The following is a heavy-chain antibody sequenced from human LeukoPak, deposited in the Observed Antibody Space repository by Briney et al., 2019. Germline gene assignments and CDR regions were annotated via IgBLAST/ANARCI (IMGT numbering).Heavy chain of an antibody. D-gene: IGHD3-9*01. J-gene: IGHJ4*02. CDR1: GFTFSSYA. V-gene: IGHV3-23*01. Sequence: QTGGSLRLSCAASGFTFSSYAMSWVRQAPGKGLEWVSAISGSGGSTYYADSVKGRFTISRDNSTNTLYLQMNSLRAEDTAVYYCAKGIRYFDWLTDYWGQGTLVTVSS. CDR3: AKGIRYFDWLTDY. CDR2: ISGSGGST.